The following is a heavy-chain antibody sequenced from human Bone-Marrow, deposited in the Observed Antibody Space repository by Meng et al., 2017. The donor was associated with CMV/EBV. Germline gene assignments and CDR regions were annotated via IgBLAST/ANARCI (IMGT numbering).Heavy chain of an antibody. CDR3: ATAPRVEWLGGFDY. CDR2: INPNSGGT. CDR1: GYTFTAYY. V-gene: IGHV1-2*02. D-gene: IGHD3-3*01. Sequence: ASVKVSCKASGYTFTAYYMHWVRQAPGQGLEWMGWINPNSGGTNYAQKFQGRVTMTRDTSISTAYMELSRLRSDDTAVYYCATAPRVEWLGGFDYWGQGTLVTVSS. J-gene: IGHJ4*02.